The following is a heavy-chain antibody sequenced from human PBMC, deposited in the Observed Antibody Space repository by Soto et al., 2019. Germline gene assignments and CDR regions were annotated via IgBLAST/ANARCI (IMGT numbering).Heavy chain of an antibody. CDR3: ARTDCSSTSCYNYYYYGMDV. CDR2: INPGNGDT. J-gene: IGHJ6*02. CDR1: GYSFTKYG. D-gene: IGHD2-2*01. V-gene: IGHV1-3*01. Sequence: ALVKVSCKTSGYSFTKYGLHWVRQAPGQRLEWMGWINPGNGDTKYSQKFQGRVTITRDTSATTAYMELSSLRSEDSAVFYCARTDCSSTSCYNYYYYGMDVWGQGTTVTVSS.